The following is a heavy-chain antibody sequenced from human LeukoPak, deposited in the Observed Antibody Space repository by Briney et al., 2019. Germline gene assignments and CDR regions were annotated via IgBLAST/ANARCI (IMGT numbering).Heavy chain of an antibody. CDR1: GLTFNTYS. Sequence: GGSLRLSCTASGLTFNTYSMNWVRQVPGKGLEWVSSISSSSSYIYYADSVKGRFTISRDISKNSLYLQMNSLRTEDSALYYCAKGLPFYDTSGYCYLGYFQHWGQGTLVTVSS. CDR2: ISSSSSYI. V-gene: IGHV3-21*04. CDR3: AKGLPFYDTSGYCYLGYFQH. D-gene: IGHD3-22*01. J-gene: IGHJ1*01.